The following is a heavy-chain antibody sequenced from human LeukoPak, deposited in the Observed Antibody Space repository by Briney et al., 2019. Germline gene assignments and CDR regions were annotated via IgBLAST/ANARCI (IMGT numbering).Heavy chain of an antibody. V-gene: IGHV4-30-4*01. CDR3: ARGYYYDSSGYYY. D-gene: IGHD3-22*01. J-gene: IGHJ4*02. CDR1: GGSISSGDYY. CDR2: IYYSGST. Sequence: SETLSLTCTVSGGSISSGDYYWSWIRQPPGKGLEWIGYIYYSGSTYYNPSLKSRVTISVDTSKNQFSLKLSSVTAADTAVYYCARGYYYDSSGYYYWGQETLVTVSS.